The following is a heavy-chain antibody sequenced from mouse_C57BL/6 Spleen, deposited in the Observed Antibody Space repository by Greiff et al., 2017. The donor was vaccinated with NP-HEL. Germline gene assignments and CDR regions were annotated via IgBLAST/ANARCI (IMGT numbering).Heavy chain of an antibody. D-gene: IGHD2-4*01. CDR2: INPNYGTT. CDR3: ARSPYCDCDSFYWYFEG. CDR1: GYSFTDYN. V-gene: IGHV1-39*01. J-gene: IGHJ1*03. Sequence: VQLQQSGPELVKPGASVKISCKASGYSFTDYNMNWVKQSTGKSLEWIGVINPNYGTTSYNQKFKGKATLTVDQSSSTAYMQLNRLTSEDSAVFYCARSPYCDCDSFYWYFEGWGTGTTVTVAS.